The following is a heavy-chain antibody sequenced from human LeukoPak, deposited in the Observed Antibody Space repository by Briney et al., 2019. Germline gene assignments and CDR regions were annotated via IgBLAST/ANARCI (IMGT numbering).Heavy chain of an antibody. J-gene: IGHJ4*02. CDR2: INHSGST. CDR1: GGSFSGNY. V-gene: IGHV4-34*01. Sequence: SETLSLTCAVYGGSFSGNYWSWIRQPPGKGLEWIGEINHSGSTNYNPSLKSRVTISIDTSKNQFSLKLSSLTAADTAVYYCARRDDSSGYHKIFDYWGPGTLVTVSS. CDR3: ARRDDSSGYHKIFDY. D-gene: IGHD3-22*01.